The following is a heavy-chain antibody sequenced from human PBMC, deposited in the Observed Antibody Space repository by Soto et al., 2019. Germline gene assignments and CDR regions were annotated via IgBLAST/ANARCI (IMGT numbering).Heavy chain of an antibody. J-gene: IGHJ6*02. CDR2: IYSGGST. CDR3: AREDRNYDYYAMDV. CDR1: GFTVSSNY. Sequence: EVQLVESGGGLIQPGGSLRLSCTASGFTVSSNYMSWVRLAPGKGLEWVSVIYSGGSTYDADSVKGRVTISRDDSKNTLYLQMNSLRAEDTAVYYGAREDRNYDYYAMDVWGQGTTVTVSS. V-gene: IGHV3-53*01.